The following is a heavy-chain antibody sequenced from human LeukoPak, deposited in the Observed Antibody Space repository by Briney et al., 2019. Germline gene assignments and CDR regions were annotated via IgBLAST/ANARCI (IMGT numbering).Heavy chain of an antibody. Sequence: ASVKISCKVSGYTFTDYYMHWVQQAAGKGLEWMGLVDPEDGETIYAEKFQGRVTITADTSTDTAYMELSSLRSEDTAVYYCATDFIAAAGTYWGQGTLVTVSS. CDR3: ATDFIAAAGTY. CDR2: VDPEDGET. J-gene: IGHJ4*02. D-gene: IGHD6-13*01. CDR1: GYTFTDYY. V-gene: IGHV1-69-2*01.